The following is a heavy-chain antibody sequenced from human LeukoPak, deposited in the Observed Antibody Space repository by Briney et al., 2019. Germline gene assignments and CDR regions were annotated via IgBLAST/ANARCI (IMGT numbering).Heavy chain of an antibody. Sequence: PGGSLRLSCAASGFTFSNYWMNWVRQAPGKGLEWVANIKQDGSEKYYVDSVKGRFTISRDNAKNSLYLQMNSLRAEDTAVYYCARDFVVRGYEFWSGYPYYYYMDVWGKGTTVTVSS. CDR2: IKQDGSEK. V-gene: IGHV3-7*01. J-gene: IGHJ6*03. CDR1: GFTFSNYW. CDR3: ARDFVVRGYEFWSGYPYYYYMDV. D-gene: IGHD3-3*01.